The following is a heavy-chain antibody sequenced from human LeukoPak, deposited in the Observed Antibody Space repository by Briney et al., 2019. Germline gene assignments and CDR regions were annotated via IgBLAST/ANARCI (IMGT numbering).Heavy chain of an antibody. CDR3: ARGPVVVVAATGGFDY. D-gene: IGHD2-15*01. V-gene: IGHV4-59*08. Sequence: PSETLSLTCTVSGGSISSYYWSWIRPPPGKGLEWIGYIYYSGSTNYNPSLKSRVTISVDTSKNQFSLKLSSVTAADTAVYYCARGPVVVVAATGGFDYWGQGTLVTVSP. CDR2: IYYSGST. CDR1: GGSISSYY. J-gene: IGHJ4*02.